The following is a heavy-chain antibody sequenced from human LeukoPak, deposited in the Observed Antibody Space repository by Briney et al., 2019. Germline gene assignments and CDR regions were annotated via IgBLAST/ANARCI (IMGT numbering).Heavy chain of an antibody. CDR2: IDPKSGDT. CDR1: EYSFTAYY. J-gene: IGHJ4*02. Sequence: GASVKVSCKTSEYSFTAYYIHWVRQAPGQGLEWMGWIDPKSGDTDYAQKFQGRVTMTRDTAINTAHLELSSLKSDDTAIYYCAREGGQYFYGSGEARFDYWGQGSLVTVSS. CDR3: AREGGQYFYGSGEARFDY. V-gene: IGHV1-2*02. D-gene: IGHD3-10*01.